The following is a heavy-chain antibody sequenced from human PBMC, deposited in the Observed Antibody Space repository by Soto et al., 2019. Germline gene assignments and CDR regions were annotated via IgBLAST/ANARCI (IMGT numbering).Heavy chain of an antibody. Sequence: QVQLVQSGAEEKKPGASVKVSCKASGYTFTGYAMHWVRQAPRQRLEWMGWINAGNGNTKYSQKFQGRVTITRDTSASTAYMELSSLRSEDTAVYYCASAVAVPADFDYWGQGTLVTVSS. V-gene: IGHV1-3*05. CDR1: GYTFTGYA. CDR3: ASAVAVPADFDY. D-gene: IGHD6-19*01. CDR2: INAGNGNT. J-gene: IGHJ4*02.